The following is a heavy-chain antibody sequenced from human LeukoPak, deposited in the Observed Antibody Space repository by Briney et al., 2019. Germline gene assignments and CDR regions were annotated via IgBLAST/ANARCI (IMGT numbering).Heavy chain of an antibody. J-gene: IGHJ4*02. CDR3: ARRDYDSSGYTFDY. Sequence: GASVKVSCKASGYTFTAYYMHWVRQAPGQGLEWMGWINPNSGGTNYAQKFQGRVTMTRDTSISTAYMELSRLRSDDTAVYYCARRDYDSSGYTFDYWGQGTLVTVSS. CDR1: GYTFTAYY. CDR2: INPNSGGT. D-gene: IGHD3-22*01. V-gene: IGHV1-2*02.